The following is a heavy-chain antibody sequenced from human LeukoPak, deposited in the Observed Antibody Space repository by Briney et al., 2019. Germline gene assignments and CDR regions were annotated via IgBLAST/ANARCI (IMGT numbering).Heavy chain of an antibody. CDR3: ARDRKDGDYTDY. Sequence: PGGSLRLSCAASGFTFSSYWMHWVRQAPGKGLVWVSRINSDGSSTSYADSVKGRFTISRDNARNTLYLQMNSLRAEDTAVYYCARDRKDGDYTDYWGQGTLVTVSS. V-gene: IGHV3-74*01. J-gene: IGHJ4*02. CDR2: INSDGSST. D-gene: IGHD4-17*01. CDR1: GFTFSSYW.